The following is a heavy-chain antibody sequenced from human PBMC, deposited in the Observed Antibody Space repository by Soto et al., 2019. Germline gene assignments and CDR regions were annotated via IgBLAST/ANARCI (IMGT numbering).Heavy chain of an antibody. CDR2: IYATGTT. D-gene: IGHD1-1*01. CDR3: VRDGTKNQGVELVPLATVDWFDP. V-gene: IGHV4-4*07. Sequence: PSETLSLTCTVSGASISGFYWSWIRKSAGKGLEWIGRIYATGTTDYNPSLKSRVMMSVDTSKKQFSLKLRSVTAADTAVYYCVRDGTKNQGVELVPLATVDWFDPWGQGSVVTVSS. CDR1: GASISGFY. J-gene: IGHJ5*02.